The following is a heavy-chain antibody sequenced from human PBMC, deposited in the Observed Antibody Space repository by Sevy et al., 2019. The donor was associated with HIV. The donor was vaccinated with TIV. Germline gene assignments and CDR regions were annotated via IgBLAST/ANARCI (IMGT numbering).Heavy chain of an antibody. D-gene: IGHD2-2*01. CDR3: ARGVPLDAFDI. V-gene: IGHV4-59*01. CDR2: ISYSGAT. Sequence: SETLSLICTVFGGSISRYYWSWFRQPPGKGLEWVGYISYSGATSYNPSLKSRVTISVDTSKNKFSLILGSVTAADTAVYYCARGVPLDAFDIWGQGTMVTVSS. J-gene: IGHJ3*02. CDR1: GGSISRYY.